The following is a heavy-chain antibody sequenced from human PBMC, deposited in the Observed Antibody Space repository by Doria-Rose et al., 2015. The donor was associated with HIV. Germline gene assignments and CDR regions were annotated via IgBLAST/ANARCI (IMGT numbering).Heavy chain of an antibody. D-gene: IGHD3-10*01. CDR3: AREVYSYRYYND. CDR1: GFTVSNNY. J-gene: IGHJ4*02. Sequence: EVQLVESGGGLVQPGGSLKLSCAASGFTVSNNYMTWVRQAPGRGLGWVSLLYSDGTTYYADSVRGRFTISRDNSKNTLFLQMNDLRVEDTALYYCAREVYSYRYYNDWGRGTRVTVSS. V-gene: IGHV3-53*01. CDR2: LYSDGTT.